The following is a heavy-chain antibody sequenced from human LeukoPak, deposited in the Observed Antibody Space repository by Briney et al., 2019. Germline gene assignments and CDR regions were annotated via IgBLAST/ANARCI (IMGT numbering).Heavy chain of an antibody. V-gene: IGHV3-43*02. Sequence: GGSLILSCAASGFTSDDYAMHWVRQAPGKGLEWVSLISGDGGSTYYADSVKGRFTISRDNSKNSLYLQMNSLRTEDTALYYCAKVRNYYDSSGYSSYFQHWGQGTLVTVSS. CDR2: ISGDGGST. D-gene: IGHD3-22*01. J-gene: IGHJ1*01. CDR3: AKVRNYYDSSGYSSYFQH. CDR1: GFTSDDYA.